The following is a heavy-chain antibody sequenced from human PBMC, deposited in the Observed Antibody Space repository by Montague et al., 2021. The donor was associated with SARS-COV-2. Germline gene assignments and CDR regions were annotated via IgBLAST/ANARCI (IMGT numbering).Heavy chain of an antibody. J-gene: IGHJ6*02. CDR1: GFTVSSNY. CDR2: IYSGGST. D-gene: IGHD3-10*01. V-gene: IGHV3-53*04. CDR3: ARDLTYGSGRSYYDGMDV. Sequence: SLRLSCAASGFTVSSNYMSWVRQAPGKGLEWVSVIYSGGSTYYADSVKGRFTISRHNSKNTLYLQMNSLRAEDTAVYYCARDLTYGSGRSYYDGMDVWGQGTTVTVSS.